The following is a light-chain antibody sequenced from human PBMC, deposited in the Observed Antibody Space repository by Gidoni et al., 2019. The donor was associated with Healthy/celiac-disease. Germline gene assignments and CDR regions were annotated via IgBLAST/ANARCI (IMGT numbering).Light chain of an antibody. CDR2: AAS. J-gene: IGKJ4*01. V-gene: IGKV1-8*01. Sequence: AIRMTQSPSSFSASTGDRVTITCRASQGISSYLAWYQQKPGKAPKLLIYAASTLQSGVPSRCSGSGSGTDFTLTISCLQSEDFATYYCQQYDSYPPLTFGGGTKVEIK. CDR3: QQYDSYPPLT. CDR1: QGISSY.